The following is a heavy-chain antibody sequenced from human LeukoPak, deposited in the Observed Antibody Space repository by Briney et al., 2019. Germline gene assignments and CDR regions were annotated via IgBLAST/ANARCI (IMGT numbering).Heavy chain of an antibody. CDR1: GFTFSIYA. CDR2: ISGSGGST. J-gene: IGHJ4*02. CDR3: AKDRGDYDYVWGSYRPYFDY. Sequence: PGGSLRLSCAASGFTFSIYAMSWVRQAPGKGLEWVSAISGSGGSTYYADSVKGRFTISRDNSKNTLYLQMNSLRAEDTAVYYCAKDRGDYDYVWGSYRPYFDYWGQGTLVTVSS. D-gene: IGHD3-16*02. V-gene: IGHV3-23*01.